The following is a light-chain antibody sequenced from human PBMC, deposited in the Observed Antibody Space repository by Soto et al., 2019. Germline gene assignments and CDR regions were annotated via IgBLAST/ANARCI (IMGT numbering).Light chain of an antibody. Sequence: DIQMTQSPSSLSASIGDRVTITCRASQSISNYLNWYQQKSGKAPKVLISTASSLQSGVPPRFSGSASGTDFTLTISSLQPEDFATYYCQRSYRPPWTFGQGTKVEIK. J-gene: IGKJ1*01. CDR3: QRSYRPPWT. V-gene: IGKV1-39*01. CDR2: TAS. CDR1: QSISNY.